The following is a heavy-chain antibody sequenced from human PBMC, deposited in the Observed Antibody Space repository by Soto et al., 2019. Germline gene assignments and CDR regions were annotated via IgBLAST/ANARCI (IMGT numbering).Heavy chain of an antibody. D-gene: IGHD5-18*01. V-gene: IGHV3-7*05. CDR1: GFTFRTYW. Sequence: EVQLVESGGGLVKPGGSLRLSCGASGFTFRTYWLSWVRQVPGKGLEWVANINKDGSEKNYVDSVKGRFTISRDNAKNSLHLQMSSLRAEDTALYYCARDGSTSWYSYDYHGMDVWGQGTTVTVSS. CDR2: INKDGSEK. J-gene: IGHJ6*02. CDR3: ARDGSTSWYSYDYHGMDV.